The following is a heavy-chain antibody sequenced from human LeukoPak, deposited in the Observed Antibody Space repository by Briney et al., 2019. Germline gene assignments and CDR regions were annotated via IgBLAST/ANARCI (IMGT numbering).Heavy chain of an antibody. J-gene: IGHJ4*02. D-gene: IGHD2-2*01. CDR2: INHSGST. CDR3: ARGSRNRYCSSTSCSYWGQFDY. CDR1: GGSFSGYY. V-gene: IGHV4-34*01. Sequence: KHSETLSLTCTVYGGSFSGYYWSWIRQPPGKGLEWIGEINHSGSTNYNPSLKSRVTISVDTSKNQFSLKLSSVTAADTAVYYCARGSRNRYCSSTSCSYWGQFDYWGQGTLVTVSS.